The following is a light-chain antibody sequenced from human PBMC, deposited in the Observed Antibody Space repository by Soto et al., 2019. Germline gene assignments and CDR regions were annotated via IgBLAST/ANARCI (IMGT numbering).Light chain of an antibody. V-gene: IGLV1-47*01. CDR3: ASWDDSLRWM. CDR2: RTN. J-gene: IGLJ3*02. CDR1: SSNIGSQF. Sequence: QSVLAQPPSASGTPGQRVTFSCSGSSSNIGSQFVYWYHQVPGRAPKLLIYRTNQRPSGVPDRFAGSKYGATASLVISGLQSDDEGDYFCASWDDSLRWMFGGGTKLTVL.